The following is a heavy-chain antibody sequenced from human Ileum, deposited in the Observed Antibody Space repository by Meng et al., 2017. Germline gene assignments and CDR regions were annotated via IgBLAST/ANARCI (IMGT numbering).Heavy chain of an antibody. CDR2: LYHSGTT. Sequence: QVPLHESGPGLVEPLETLSLTCIVSGDSMNTKTYYWGWIRQPPGKGLEWIGTLYHSGTTYYNPSLQSRVTISVDTSKNQLSLRLSSVTAADTAIYYCARDHGSSNWFYYWGQGTLVTVSS. D-gene: IGHD2-2*01. J-gene: IGHJ4*02. V-gene: IGHV4-39*07. CDR3: ARDHGSSNWFYY. CDR1: GDSMNTKTYY.